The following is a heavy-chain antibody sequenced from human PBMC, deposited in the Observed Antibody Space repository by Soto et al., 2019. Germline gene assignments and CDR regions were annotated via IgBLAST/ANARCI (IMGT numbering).Heavy chain of an antibody. CDR1: GGTFSSYA. V-gene: IGHV1-69*13. CDR2: IIPIFGTA. Sequence: SVKVSCKASGGTFSSYAISWVRQAPGQGLEWMGGIIPIFGTANYAQKFQGRVTITADESTSTAYMELSSLRSEDTAVYYCARDRVEMATTDYFHYWGQGTLVPVSS. D-gene: IGHD5-12*01. J-gene: IGHJ4*02. CDR3: ARDRVEMATTDYFHY.